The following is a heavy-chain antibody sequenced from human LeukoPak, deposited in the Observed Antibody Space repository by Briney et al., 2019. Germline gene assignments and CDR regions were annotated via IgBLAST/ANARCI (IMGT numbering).Heavy chain of an antibody. Sequence: GGSLRLSCAASGFTVSSNYMSWVRQAPGKGLEWVSVIYSGGSTYYADSVKGRFTISRDNSRNTLYLQMNSLRAEDTAVYYCARAPLIAAAGIDAFDIWGQGTMVTVSS. D-gene: IGHD6-13*01. CDR1: GFTVSSNY. CDR3: ARAPLIAAAGIDAFDI. CDR2: IYSGGST. V-gene: IGHV3-66*01. J-gene: IGHJ3*02.